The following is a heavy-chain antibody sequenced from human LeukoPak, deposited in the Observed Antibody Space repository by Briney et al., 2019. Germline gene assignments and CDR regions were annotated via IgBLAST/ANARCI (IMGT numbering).Heavy chain of an antibody. CDR1: GGSISSYY. J-gene: IGHJ4*02. D-gene: IGHD3-22*01. CDR2: IYTSGST. Sequence: PSETLSLTCTVSGGSISSYYWSWIRQPPGKGLEWIGYIYTSGSTNYNPSLKSRVTISVDTSKNQFSLKLSSVTAADTAVYYCARHTRTWDSSGYYYYFDYWGQGTLVTVSS. CDR3: ARHTRTWDSSGYYYYFDY. V-gene: IGHV4-4*09.